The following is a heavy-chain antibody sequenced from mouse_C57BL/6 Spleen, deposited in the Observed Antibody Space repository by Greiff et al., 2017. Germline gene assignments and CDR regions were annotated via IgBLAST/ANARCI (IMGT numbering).Heavy chain of an antibody. CDR2: INPSTGGT. D-gene: IGHD2-5*01. CDR3: ARTSKRRYFDV. CDR1: GYSFTGYY. J-gene: IGHJ1*03. Sequence: EVQLQQSGPELVKPWASVKISCKASGYSFTGYYMNWVKQSPEKSLEWIGEINPSTGGTTYNQKFKAKATLTVDKSSSTAYMQLKSLTSEDSAVYYCARTSKRRYFDVWGTGTTVTVSS. V-gene: IGHV1-42*01.